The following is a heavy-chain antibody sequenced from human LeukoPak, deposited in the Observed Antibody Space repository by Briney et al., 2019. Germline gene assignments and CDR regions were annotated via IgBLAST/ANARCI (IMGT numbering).Heavy chain of an antibody. D-gene: IGHD5-18*01. V-gene: IGHV3-74*01. CDR1: GFSFSSYP. CDR2: INSDGSIT. J-gene: IGHJ6*02. CDR3: ARDAVDTANAV. Sequence: GGSLRLSCVASGFSFSSYPMHWVRQAPGKGLVWVSHINSDGSITSYADSVKGRFTISRDNAKNTLYLQMNSLRAEDTAVYYCARDAVDTANAVWGQGTTVTVSS.